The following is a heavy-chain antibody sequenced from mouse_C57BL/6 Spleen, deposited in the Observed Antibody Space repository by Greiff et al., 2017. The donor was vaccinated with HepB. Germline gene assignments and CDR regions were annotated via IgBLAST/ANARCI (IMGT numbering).Heavy chain of an antibody. V-gene: IGHV1-76*01. CDR3: AREEVFYYYGSSYGY. D-gene: IGHD1-1*01. J-gene: IGHJ2*01. CDR2: IYPGSGNT. Sequence: VKLMESGAELVRPGASVKLSCKASGYTFTDYYINWVKQRPGQGLEWIARIYPGSGNTYYNEKFKGKATLTAEKSSSTAYMQLSSLTSEDSAVYFCAREEVFYYYGSSYGYWGQGTTLTVSS. CDR1: GYTFTDYY.